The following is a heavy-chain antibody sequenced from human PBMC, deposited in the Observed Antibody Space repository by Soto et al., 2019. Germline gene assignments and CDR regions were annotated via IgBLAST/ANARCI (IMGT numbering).Heavy chain of an antibody. Sequence: GGSLRLSCAASGFTFSSYAMSWVRQAPGKGLEWVSAISGSGGSTYYADSVKGRFTISRDNSKNTLYLQMNSLRAEDTAVYYCAKDEGYPANEGDYFDYWGQGTLVTVSS. J-gene: IGHJ4*02. V-gene: IGHV3-23*01. D-gene: IGHD5-18*01. CDR3: AKDEGYPANEGDYFDY. CDR1: GFTFSSYA. CDR2: ISGSGGST.